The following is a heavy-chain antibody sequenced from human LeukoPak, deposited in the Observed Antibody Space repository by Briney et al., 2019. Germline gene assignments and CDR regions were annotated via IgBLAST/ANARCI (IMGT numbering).Heavy chain of an antibody. J-gene: IGHJ4*02. CDR3: ARERPRYCGGDCYSYPFDY. CDR1: GGSISTSSYY. Sequence: SETLSLTCTVSGGSISTSSYYWGWIRQPPGKGLECIGNIYYSGSTYYNPSLKSRVTISVDTSKNQFSLKLSSVTAADTAVYYCARERPRYCGGDCYSYPFDYWGQGTLVTVSS. V-gene: IGHV4-39*07. D-gene: IGHD2-21*02. CDR2: IYYSGST.